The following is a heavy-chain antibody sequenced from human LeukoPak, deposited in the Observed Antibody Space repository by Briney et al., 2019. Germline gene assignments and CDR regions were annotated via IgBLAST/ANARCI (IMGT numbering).Heavy chain of an antibody. CDR2: ISSSSITI. V-gene: IGHV3-48*04. CDR3: ARDPEDGYNGFDY. D-gene: IGHD5-24*01. CDR1: GFTFSSYT. J-gene: IGHJ4*02. Sequence: PGGSLRLSCAASGFTFSSYTMNWVRQAPGKGLEWVSYISSSSITIYYADSVKGRFTVSRDNAKNSLYLQMNSLRTEDTAVYYCARDPEDGYNGFDYWGQGTLVTVSS.